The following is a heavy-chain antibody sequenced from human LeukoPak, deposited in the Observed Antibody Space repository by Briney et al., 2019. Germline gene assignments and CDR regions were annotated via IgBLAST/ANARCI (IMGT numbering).Heavy chain of an antibody. D-gene: IGHD2-8*01. CDR3: ANGLPVWEDPRYYFDY. J-gene: IGHJ4*02. Sequence: PGRSLRLSCAASGFTFSSYGMHWVRQAPGKGLEWVAVISYDGSNKYYADSVKGRFTISRDNSKNTLYLQMNSLRAEDTAVYYCANGLPVWEDPRYYFDYWGQGTLVTVSS. V-gene: IGHV3-30*18. CDR1: GFTFSSYG. CDR2: ISYDGSNK.